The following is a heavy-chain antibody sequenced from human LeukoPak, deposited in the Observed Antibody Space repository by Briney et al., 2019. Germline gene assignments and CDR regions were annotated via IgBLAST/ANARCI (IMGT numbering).Heavy chain of an antibody. CDR1: GGSISNGGYY. J-gene: IGHJ4*02. V-gene: IGHV4-31*11. Sequence: SETLSLTCAVSGGSISNGGYYWSWIRQHPGKGLEWIGYIYYSGSTYYNPSLKSRVTISVDTSKNQFSLKLSSVTAADTAVYYCARDGSRSGYELWGQGTLVTVSS. CDR2: IYYSGST. CDR3: ARDGSRSGYEL. D-gene: IGHD5-12*01.